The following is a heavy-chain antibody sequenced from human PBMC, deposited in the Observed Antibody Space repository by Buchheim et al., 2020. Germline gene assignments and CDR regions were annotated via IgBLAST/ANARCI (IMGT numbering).Heavy chain of an antibody. V-gene: IGHV3-30*03. CDR2: ISYDGSYK. D-gene: IGHD2-2*01. Sequence: QVQLVESGGGVVQPGRSLRLSCAASGFTFSSHAMHWVRQPPGKGLEWVAIISYDGSYKDYPDSVKGRFTVSRDNFQNHLFLQMNSLRAEDTAVYYCGAEVGSREFDNWGQGTL. CDR1: GFTFSSHA. J-gene: IGHJ4*02. CDR3: GAEVGSREFDN.